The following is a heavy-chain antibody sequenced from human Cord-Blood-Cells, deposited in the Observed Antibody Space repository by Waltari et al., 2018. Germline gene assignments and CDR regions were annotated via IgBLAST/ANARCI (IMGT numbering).Heavy chain of an antibody. D-gene: IGHD3-16*01. CDR1: GYTFTSYD. J-gene: IGHJ3*02. CDR3: ASGSLRGYAFDI. Sequence: QVQLVQSGAEVKKPGASVKVSCKASGYTFTSYDINWVRQATGQGLEWMGGMNPNRGNTGYAQKCQGRVTMTRNTSISTAYMELSSLRSEDTAVYYCASGSLRGYAFDIWGQGTMVTVSS. CDR2: MNPNRGNT. V-gene: IGHV1-8*01.